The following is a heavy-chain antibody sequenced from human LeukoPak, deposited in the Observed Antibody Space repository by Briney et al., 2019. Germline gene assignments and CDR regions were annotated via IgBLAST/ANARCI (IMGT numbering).Heavy chain of an antibody. D-gene: IGHD4-17*01. Sequence: EASVKVSCKASGYTFTGYYMHWVRQAPGQGLEWMGWINPNSGGTNYAPKFQDRVTITADESTSTAYMELRSLRSEDTAVYHCARGLHGDYGYFDYWGQGTLVTVSS. CDR2: INPNSGGT. CDR1: GYTFTGYY. V-gene: IGHV1-2*02. CDR3: ARGLHGDYGYFDY. J-gene: IGHJ4*02.